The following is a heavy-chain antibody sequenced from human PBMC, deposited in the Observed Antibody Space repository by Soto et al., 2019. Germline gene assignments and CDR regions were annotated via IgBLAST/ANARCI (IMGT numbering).Heavy chain of an antibody. V-gene: IGHV3-23*01. J-gene: IGHJ3*02. CDR1: GFTFSSYA. Sequence: EVQLLESGGGLVQPGGSLRLSCAASGFTFSSYAMSWVRQAPGKGLEWVSAISGSGGSTYYADSVKGRFTISRDTTKSTPYLQINSLSAEDTAVYYCANDRRTMPRAFDIWGQGTMVTVSS. D-gene: IGHD2-2*01. CDR3: ANDRRTMPRAFDI. CDR2: ISGSGGST.